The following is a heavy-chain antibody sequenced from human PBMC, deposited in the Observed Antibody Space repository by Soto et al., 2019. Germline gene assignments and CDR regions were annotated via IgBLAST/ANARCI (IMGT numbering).Heavy chain of an antibody. D-gene: IGHD3-3*01. CDR1: GGSFSSYA. CDR2: IIPIFGTA. CDR3: ASITIFGVWAFDI. Sequence: SVKVSCKASGGSFSSYAISWVRQAPGQGLEWMGGIIPIFGTANYAQKFQGRVTITADESTSTAYMELSSLRSEDTAVYYCASITIFGVWAFDIWGQGTMVTVSS. V-gene: IGHV1-69*13. J-gene: IGHJ3*02.